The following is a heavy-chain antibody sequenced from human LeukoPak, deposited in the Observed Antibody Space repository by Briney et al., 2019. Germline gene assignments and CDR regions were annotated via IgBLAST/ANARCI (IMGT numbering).Heavy chain of an antibody. D-gene: IGHD6-13*01. CDR1: GYTFTSYF. CDR2: IHPSGGST. Sequence: GASVKVSCKASGYTFTSYFMHWMRQAPGQGLEWMGIIHPSGGSTTYAQKFQGRVTMTRDTSTSTVYMELNSLRSEDTALYYCARGQLSSSSFDYWGQGTLVTVSS. CDR3: ARGQLSSSSFDY. V-gene: IGHV1-46*01. J-gene: IGHJ4*02.